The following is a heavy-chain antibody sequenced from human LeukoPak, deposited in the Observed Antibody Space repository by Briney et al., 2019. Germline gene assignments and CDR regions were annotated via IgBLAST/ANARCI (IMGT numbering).Heavy chain of an antibody. J-gene: IGHJ6*03. V-gene: IGHV1-69*05. CDR2: IIPIFGTA. CDR1: GGTFSSYA. Sequence: GSSVKVSCKASGGTFSSYAISWVRQAPGQGLEWMGGIIPIFGTANYAQKFQGSVTITTDESTSTAYLELSSLRSEDTAVYYCARVVKQTIFGVVPYYYYYMDVWGKGTTVTVSS. D-gene: IGHD3-3*01. CDR3: ARVVKQTIFGVVPYYYYYMDV.